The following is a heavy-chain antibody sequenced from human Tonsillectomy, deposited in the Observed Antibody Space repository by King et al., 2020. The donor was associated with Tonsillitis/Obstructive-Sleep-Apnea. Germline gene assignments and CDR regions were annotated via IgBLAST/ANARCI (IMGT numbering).Heavy chain of an antibody. CDR2: IKQDGSEK. Sequence: VQLVESGGGLVQSGGSLRLSCAASGFTISSYWMSWVRQAPGKGLEWVANIKQDGSEKHYVDSVKGRFPISRDNAKNSLYLQLNSLRAEDTAVYYCAREGGHGMGFDYWGQGTLVTDSS. J-gene: IGHJ4*02. D-gene: IGHD3-16*01. CDR1: GFTISSYW. CDR3: AREGGHGMGFDY. V-gene: IGHV3-7*01.